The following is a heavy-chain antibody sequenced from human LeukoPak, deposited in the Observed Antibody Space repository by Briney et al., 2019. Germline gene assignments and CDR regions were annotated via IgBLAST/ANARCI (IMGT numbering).Heavy chain of an antibody. V-gene: IGHV7-4-1*02. CDR3: AKFRSGWYFDY. CDR1: GYTFTSYG. D-gene: IGHD6-19*01. J-gene: IGHJ4*02. Sequence: ASVKVSCKASGYTFTSYGISWVRQAPGQGLEYMGWINTSTGNPTYAQGFTGRFVFSLDTSVTTAYLVISSLKAEDTAVYYCAKFRSGWYFDYWGQGTLVTVSS. CDR2: INTSTGNP.